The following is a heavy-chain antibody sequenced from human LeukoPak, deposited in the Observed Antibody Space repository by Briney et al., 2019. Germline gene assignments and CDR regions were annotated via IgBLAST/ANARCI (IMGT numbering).Heavy chain of an antibody. V-gene: IGHV4-59*08. CDR3: ARRRGLADHDY. J-gene: IGHJ4*02. D-gene: IGHD5-24*01. CDR1: GGSISSYY. CDR2: IYYSGST. Sequence: SETLSLTCTVSGGSISSYYWSWIRQPPGKGLEWIGYIYYSGSTNYNPSLKSRVTISVDTSKNQFSLKLSSVTAADTAVYYCARRRGLADHDYWAREPWSPSPQ.